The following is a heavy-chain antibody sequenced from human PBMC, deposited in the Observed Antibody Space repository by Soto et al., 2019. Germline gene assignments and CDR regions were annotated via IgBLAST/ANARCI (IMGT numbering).Heavy chain of an antibody. Sequence: SVKVSCKASGFTFTSSAVQWVRQARGQRLEWIGWIVVGSGNTNYAQKFQERVTITRDMSTSTAYMELSSMRSEDTAVYYCAAADYRGYYYYGMDVWGQGTTVT. V-gene: IGHV1-58*01. J-gene: IGHJ6*02. CDR1: GFTFTSSA. D-gene: IGHD4-4*01. CDR2: IVVGSGNT. CDR3: AAADYRGYYYYGMDV.